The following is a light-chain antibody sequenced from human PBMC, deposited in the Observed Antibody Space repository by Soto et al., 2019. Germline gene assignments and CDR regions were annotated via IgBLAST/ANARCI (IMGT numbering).Light chain of an antibody. J-gene: IGLJ1*01. CDR1: SSNIGNNY. Sequence: QSVLTQPPSVSAAPGQKVTISCSGSSSNIGNNYVSWYQQLPETAPKLLIYDNNKRPSGIPDRFSDSKSGTSATLAITGLQTGDEADDYCGTWDSSLSAYVFGTG. CDR3: GTWDSSLSAYV. CDR2: DNN. V-gene: IGLV1-51*01.